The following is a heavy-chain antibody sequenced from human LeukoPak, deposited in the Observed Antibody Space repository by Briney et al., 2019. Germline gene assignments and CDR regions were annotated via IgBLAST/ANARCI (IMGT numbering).Heavy chain of an antibody. Sequence: PSETLFLTCTVSGGSISSYYWSWIRQPPGKGLEWIGRFYARGNTNYNPSLKSRVTMSVDTSKNQLSLKLTSVTAADTAVYYCARELITKADAFDIWGQGTMVTVSS. J-gene: IGHJ3*02. V-gene: IGHV4-4*07. CDR1: GGSISSYY. D-gene: IGHD1-20*01. CDR2: FYARGNT. CDR3: ARELITKADAFDI.